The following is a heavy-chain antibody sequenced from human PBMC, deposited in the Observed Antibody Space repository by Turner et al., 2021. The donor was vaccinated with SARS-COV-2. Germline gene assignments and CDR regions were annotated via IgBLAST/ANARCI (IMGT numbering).Heavy chain of an antibody. V-gene: IGHV3-30-3*01. J-gene: IGHJ1*01. CDR1: GFTFSTYA. Sequence: QVQLVESGGGVVQPGRSLRLSCSASGFTFSTYAMHWVRQAPGKGLEWVVVISSDGTNKYNADSVKGRFTISRDNSKNTLYLQMNSLRAEDTAVYYCARECDDSSGCAEYFQHWGQGTLVTVSS. CDR2: ISSDGTNK. D-gene: IGHD3-22*01. CDR3: ARECDDSSGCAEYFQH.